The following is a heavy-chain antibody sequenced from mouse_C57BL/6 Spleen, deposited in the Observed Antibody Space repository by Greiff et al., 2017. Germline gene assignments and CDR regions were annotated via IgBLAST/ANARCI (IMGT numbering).Heavy chain of an antibody. CDR2: IDPENGDT. Sequence: EVQLQQSGAELVRPGASVKLSCTASGFNIKDDYMHWVKQRPEQGLEWIGWIDPENGDTEYASKFQGKATITADTSSNTAYLQLSSLTSEDTAVYYCTTTTVVAPYYFDYWGQGITLTVSS. V-gene: IGHV14-4*01. D-gene: IGHD1-1*01. CDR1: GFNIKDDY. J-gene: IGHJ2*01. CDR3: TTTTVVAPYYFDY.